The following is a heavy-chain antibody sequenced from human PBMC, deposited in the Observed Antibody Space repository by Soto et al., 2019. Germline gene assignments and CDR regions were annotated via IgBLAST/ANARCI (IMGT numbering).Heavy chain of an antibody. D-gene: IGHD2-2*02. CDR1: GYTFTSYD. Sequence: GASVKVSCKASGYTFTSYDINWVRQATGQGLEWMGWMNPNSGNTGYAQKFQGRVTMTRNTSISTAYMELSSLRFEDTAVYYCARGGGPAAIVYYYMDVWGKGTTVTVSS. V-gene: IGHV1-8*01. J-gene: IGHJ6*03. CDR3: ARGGGPAAIVYYYMDV. CDR2: MNPNSGNT.